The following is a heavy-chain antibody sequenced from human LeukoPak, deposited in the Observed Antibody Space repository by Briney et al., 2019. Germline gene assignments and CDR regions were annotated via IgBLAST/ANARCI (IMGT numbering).Heavy chain of an antibody. Sequence: GGSLRLSCAASGFTLDDYAMHWVRQAPGKGLEWVSGISWNSGSIGYADSVKGRFTISRDNAKNSLYLQMNSLRAEDTALYYCAKDFRLSFGEGSWFDPWGQGTLVTVSS. D-gene: IGHD3-10*01. CDR3: AKDFRLSFGEGSWFDP. CDR2: ISWNSGSI. CDR1: GFTLDDYA. J-gene: IGHJ5*02. V-gene: IGHV3-9*01.